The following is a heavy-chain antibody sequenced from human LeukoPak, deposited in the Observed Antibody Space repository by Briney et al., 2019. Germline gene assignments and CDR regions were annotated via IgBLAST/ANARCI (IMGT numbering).Heavy chain of an antibody. D-gene: IGHD6-19*01. CDR1: GFTFSSYG. CDR3: VKAGGSGWDPFDY. CDR2: IRYDGSNK. Sequence: PGGSLRLSCAASGFTFSSYGMHWVRQPPGKGLEWVTSIRYDGSNKYYADSVKGRFTFSRDNSKNTLYLQMNSLRAEDTAVYYCVKAGGSGWDPFDYWGQGTLVTVSS. V-gene: IGHV3-30*02. J-gene: IGHJ4*02.